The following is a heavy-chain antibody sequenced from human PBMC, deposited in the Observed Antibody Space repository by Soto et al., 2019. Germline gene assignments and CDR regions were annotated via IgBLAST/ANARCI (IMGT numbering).Heavy chain of an antibody. Sequence: GESLKISCKGSGYSFTSYWIGWVRQMPGKGLEWMGIIYPGDSDTRYSPSFQGQVTISADKSISTAYLQWSSLKASDTAMYYCARSHYDFCSCYRYGQQQNLFAPRGQGTLDIVSS. CDR3: ARSHYDFCSCYRYGQQQNLFAP. D-gene: IGHD3-3*01. CDR1: GYSFTSYW. J-gene: IGHJ1*01. CDR2: IYPGDSDT. V-gene: IGHV5-51*01.